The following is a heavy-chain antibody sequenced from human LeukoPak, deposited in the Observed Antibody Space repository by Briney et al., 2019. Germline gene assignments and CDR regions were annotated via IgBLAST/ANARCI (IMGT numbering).Heavy chain of an antibody. D-gene: IGHD3-22*01. CDR2: IKSKTDGGTT. J-gene: IGHJ4*02. Sequence: GGSLRLSCAASGFTFSNAWMSWVRQAPGKGLEWVGRIKSKTDGGTTDYAAPVKGRFTISRDDSKNTLYLQMNSLRAEDTAVYYCAKRKDSSGYYYAYWGQGTLVTVSS. CDR3: AKRKDSSGYYYAY. CDR1: GFTFSNAW. V-gene: IGHV3-15*01.